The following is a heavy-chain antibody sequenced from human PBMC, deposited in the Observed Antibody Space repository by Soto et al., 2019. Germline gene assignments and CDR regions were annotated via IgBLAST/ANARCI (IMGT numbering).Heavy chain of an antibody. V-gene: IGHV1-18*04. Sequence: ASVKVSCKASGYSFTGYGINWVRQAPGQGLEWLGRITTYNGDTNYAQNFQGRLTMTTDTSTGTTYMELRSLRSDDTAVYYCARGRGYSLIPVVDGAVDVWGQGTLVTVSS. D-gene: IGHD5-12*01. CDR2: ITTYNGDT. CDR1: GYSFTGYG. J-gene: IGHJ3*01. CDR3: ARGRGYSLIPVVDGAVDV.